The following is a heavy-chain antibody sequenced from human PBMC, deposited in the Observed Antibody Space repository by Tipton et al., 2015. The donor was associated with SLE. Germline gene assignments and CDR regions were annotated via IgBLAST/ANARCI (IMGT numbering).Heavy chain of an antibody. CDR2: IYSGGST. D-gene: IGHD6-19*01. CDR3: AQDAPGSGPF. CDR1: GFTFSSYA. V-gene: IGHV3-23*03. Sequence: GSLRLSCAASGFTFSSYAMSWVRQAPGKGLEWVSVIYSGGSTDYADSVKGRFTISRNNSKNTLYLQMDSLRAEDTALYYCAQDAPGSGPFWGQGTLVTVSS. J-gene: IGHJ4*02.